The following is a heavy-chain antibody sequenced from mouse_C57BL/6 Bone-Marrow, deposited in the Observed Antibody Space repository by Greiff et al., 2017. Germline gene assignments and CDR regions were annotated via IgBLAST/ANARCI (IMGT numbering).Heavy chain of an antibody. CDR3: ARNIYYYWYFDV. CDR1: GYTFTDYY. Sequence: VQGVESGAELVRPGASVKLSCKASGYTFTDYYINWVKQRPGPGLEWIARIYPGSGNTYYNEKFKGKATLTAEKSSSTAYMQLSSLTSEDSAVYFCARNIYYYWYFDVWGTGTTVTVSS. V-gene: IGHV1-76*01. CDR2: IYPGSGNT. J-gene: IGHJ1*03. D-gene: IGHD1-1*01.